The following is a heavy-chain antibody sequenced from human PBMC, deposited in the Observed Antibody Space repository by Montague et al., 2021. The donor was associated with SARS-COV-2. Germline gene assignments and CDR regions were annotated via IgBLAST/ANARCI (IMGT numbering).Heavy chain of an antibody. D-gene: IGHD1-26*01. J-gene: IGHJ3*02. CDR2: IGGNSGGT. CDR1: GFTFSSYA. V-gene: IGHV3-23*01. Sequence: SLRLSCAASGFTFSSYAMTWVRQAPGKGLEWVSVIGGNSGGTYYADSVKGRFTIPRDNYKNTLYLQMNSLRAEDTAVYYCAKTGGRSPGPVLGNTFDIWGQGTMVTVSS. CDR3: AKTGGRSPGPVLGNTFDI.